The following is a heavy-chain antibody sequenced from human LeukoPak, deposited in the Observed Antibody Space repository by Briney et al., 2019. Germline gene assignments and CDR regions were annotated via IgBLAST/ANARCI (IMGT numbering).Heavy chain of an antibody. CDR1: GFTFSNAW. CDR2: IKSKTDGGTT. Sequence: GRSLRLSCAASGFTFSNAWMSWVRQAPGKGLEWVGRIKSKTDGGTTDYAAPVKGRFTISRDDSKNTLYLQMNSLKTEDTAVYYCTTDHNDLQWLATYYYYGMDVWGQGTTVTVSS. J-gene: IGHJ6*02. CDR3: TTDHNDLQWLATYYYYGMDV. V-gene: IGHV3-15*01. D-gene: IGHD6-19*01.